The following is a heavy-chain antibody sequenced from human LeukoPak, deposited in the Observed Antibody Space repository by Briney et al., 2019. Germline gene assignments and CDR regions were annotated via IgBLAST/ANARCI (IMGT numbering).Heavy chain of an antibody. CDR2: ISSSGSTI. CDR1: GFTFSDYY. V-gene: IGHV3-11*01. CDR3: AKDQSLGYSSGWGVFNY. Sequence: GGSLRLSCAASGFTFSDYYMSWIRQAPGKGLEWVSYISSSGSTIYYADSVKGRFTISRDNAKNSLYLQMNSLRAEDTALYYCAKDQSLGYSSGWGVFNYWGQGTLVTVSS. D-gene: IGHD6-19*01. J-gene: IGHJ4*02.